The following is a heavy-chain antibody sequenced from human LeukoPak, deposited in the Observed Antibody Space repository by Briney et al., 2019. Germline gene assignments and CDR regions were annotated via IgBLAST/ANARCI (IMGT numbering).Heavy chain of an antibody. CDR1: GITFTTHG. Sequence: PGGSLRLSCAVSGITFTTHGMSWVRQAPGKGLEWVVGISGRDDSTHYAESVKGRFTISRDTSKSTLFLQINSLRDEDTALYYCARTSSGRARYDYWGQGTLVTVSS. CDR3: ARTSSGRARYDY. CDR2: ISGRDDST. J-gene: IGHJ4*02. V-gene: IGHV3-23*01. D-gene: IGHD3-22*01.